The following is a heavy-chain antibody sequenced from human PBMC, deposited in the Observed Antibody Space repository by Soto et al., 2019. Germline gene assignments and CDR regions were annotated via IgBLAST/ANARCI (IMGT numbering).Heavy chain of an antibody. CDR3: APHVYCSGGSCQYDAFAI. Sequence: EVQVLESGGGLVQPGGSLRLSCEASGITFSNYMMTWIRQAPGKGLEWVSTITAGGDGTYYADSVKGRFTMSRETSKNTLYLQMNSLRADDTAVYYCAPHVYCSGGSCQYDAFAIRGQGTMVTFSS. V-gene: IGHV3-23*01. D-gene: IGHD2-15*01. J-gene: IGHJ3*02. CDR1: GITFSNYM. CDR2: ITAGGDGT.